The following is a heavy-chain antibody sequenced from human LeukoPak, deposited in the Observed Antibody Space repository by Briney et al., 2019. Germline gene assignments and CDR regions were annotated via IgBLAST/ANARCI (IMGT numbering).Heavy chain of an antibody. V-gene: IGHV3-30*04. J-gene: IGHJ3*02. CDR2: ISYDGSNK. CDR1: GFTFSSYA. Sequence: PGGSLRLSCAASGFTFSSYAMHWVRQAPGKGLEWVAVISYDGSNKYYADSVKGRFTISRDNSKNTLYLQMNSLRAEDTAVYYCARSKLRGSGSYSAPRTTDAFDIWGQGIMVTVSS. D-gene: IGHD3-10*01. CDR3: ARSKLRGSGSYSAPRTTDAFDI.